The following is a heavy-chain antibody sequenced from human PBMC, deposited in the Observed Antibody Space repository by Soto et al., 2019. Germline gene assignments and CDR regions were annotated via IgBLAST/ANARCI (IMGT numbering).Heavy chain of an antibody. CDR1: GFTVSNNY. Sequence: EVQLVESGGGLIQPGGSLRLSCAVSGFTVSNNYMSWVRQAPGKGLEGVSVIYSGGYTAYGDSVKGRFTISRDNSKNTIYLKMNALSPSPAALFSCAAHPGGGGYWGQGTLVTVSS. V-gene: IGHV3-53*01. D-gene: IGHD3-10*01. CDR3: AAHPGGGGY. J-gene: IGHJ4*02. CDR2: IYSGGYT.